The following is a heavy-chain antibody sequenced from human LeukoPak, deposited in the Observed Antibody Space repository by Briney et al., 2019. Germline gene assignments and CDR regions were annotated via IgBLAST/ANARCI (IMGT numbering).Heavy chain of an antibody. D-gene: IGHD3-10*01. CDR2: IKQDGSEK. V-gene: IGHV3-7*03. J-gene: IGHJ6*02. CDR1: GFTLSSYW. CDR3: ARGVATMVRYYYTVWTS. Sequence: GGSLRLSCAASGFTLSSYWMSWVRQAPGKGLEWVANIKQDGSEKYYVDSVKGRFTISRDNAKNSLYLQMNSLRAEDTAVYYCARGVATMVRYYYTVWTSGAKGPRSPSP.